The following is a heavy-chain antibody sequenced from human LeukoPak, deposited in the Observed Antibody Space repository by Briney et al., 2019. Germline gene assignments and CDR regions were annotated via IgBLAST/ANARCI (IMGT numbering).Heavy chain of an antibody. CDR2: ITTTGATT. CDR1: GFTFGSYG. V-gene: IGHV3-23*01. D-gene: IGHD3-22*01. CDR3: TIMHGYYDGSGYWVQ. J-gene: IGHJ4*02. Sequence: GGSLRLSCAASGFTFGSYGMSWVRQAPGKGLEWVAFITTTGATTSYAGSVKGRFTISRDNARDTLYMQMDSLRDEDTALYYCTIMHGYYDGSGYWVQWGQGTLVTVSS.